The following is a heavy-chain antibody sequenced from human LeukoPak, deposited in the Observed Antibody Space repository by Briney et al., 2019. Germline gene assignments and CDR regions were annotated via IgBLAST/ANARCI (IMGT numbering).Heavy chain of an antibody. Sequence: ASVKVSRKASGYTFTSYYMHWVRQAPGQGLEWMGIINPSGGSTSYAQKFQGRVTMTRDTSTSTVYMELSSLRSEDTAVYYCARENPSMGDFDYWGQGTQVTVSS. CDR3: ARENPSMGDFDY. CDR2: INPSGGST. D-gene: IGHD3-16*01. V-gene: IGHV1-46*01. J-gene: IGHJ4*02. CDR1: GYTFTSYY.